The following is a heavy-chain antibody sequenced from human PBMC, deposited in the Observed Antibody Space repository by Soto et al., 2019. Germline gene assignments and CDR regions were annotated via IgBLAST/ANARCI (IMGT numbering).Heavy chain of an antibody. D-gene: IGHD3-9*01. CDR2: ISGSGGST. CDR3: ARVFYYDILTGKSYNMDV. V-gene: IGHV3-23*01. CDR1: GFTFSNYA. Sequence: VQLLESGGDLVQPGGSLRLSCEASGFTFSNYAMSWVRQAPGKGLEWVSVISGSGGSTNYADSAKGRFTISRDNSMDTLYLPMNSLRAEDTAVYYCARVFYYDILTGKSYNMDVWGQGTTVIVSS. J-gene: IGHJ6*02.